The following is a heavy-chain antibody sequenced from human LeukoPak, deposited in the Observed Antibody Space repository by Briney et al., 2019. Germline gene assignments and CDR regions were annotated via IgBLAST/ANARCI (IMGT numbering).Heavy chain of an antibody. CDR2: ISSSGSTI. V-gene: IGHV3-48*02. J-gene: IGHJ4*02. Sequence: GGSLRLSCAASGFSFSTYSMNWVRQAPGKGLDWVSYISSSGSTIYYADSVKGRFTISRDNANNSLYLQMNSLRDEDTALYYCARARRYRSSWYHDYWGQGSLVTVSS. D-gene: IGHD6-13*01. CDR3: ARARRYRSSWYHDY. CDR1: GFSFSTYS.